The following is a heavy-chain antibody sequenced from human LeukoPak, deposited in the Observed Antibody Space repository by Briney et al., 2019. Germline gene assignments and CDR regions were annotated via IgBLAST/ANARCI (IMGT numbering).Heavy chain of an antibody. Sequence: PGGSLRLSCAASGFTVSTNYMSWVRQAPGKGLEWVANIKQDGSEKYYVDSVKGRFTISRDNAKNSLYLQMNSLRAEDTAVYYCARPIVATNLDYWGQGTLVTVSS. CDR1: GFTVSTNY. CDR3: ARPIVATNLDY. CDR2: IKQDGSEK. J-gene: IGHJ4*02. D-gene: IGHD5-12*01. V-gene: IGHV3-7*05.